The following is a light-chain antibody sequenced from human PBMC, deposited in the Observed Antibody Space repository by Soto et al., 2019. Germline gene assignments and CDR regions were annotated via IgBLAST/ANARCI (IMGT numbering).Light chain of an antibody. V-gene: IGLV2-14*01. CDR1: SSDVGAYNY. Sequence: QSVLTQPASVSGSPGQSITISCTGTSSDVGAYNYVSWYQHHPGKVPKLSIYEVTNRPSGVSDRFSGSKSGNTTSLTISGLQAEDEADYYCSSKRDSSTLFVFXTGTKGTVL. J-gene: IGLJ1*01. CDR3: SSKRDSSTLFV. CDR2: EVT.